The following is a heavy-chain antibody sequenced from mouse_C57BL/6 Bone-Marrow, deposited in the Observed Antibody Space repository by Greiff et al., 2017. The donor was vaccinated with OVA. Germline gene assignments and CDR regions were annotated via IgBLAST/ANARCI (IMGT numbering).Heavy chain of an antibody. Sequence: VHVKQSGAELVKPGASVKLSCTASGFNIKDYYMPWVKQRTEQGLEWIGRIDPEDGETKYAPKFQGRATISADTSSNTAYLQLSSLTSEDTAVYYCAGPSLYYGSSSAYWGQGTLVTVSA. V-gene: IGHV14-2*01. CDR2: IDPEDGET. CDR3: AGPSLYYGSSSAY. D-gene: IGHD1-1*01. CDR1: GFNIKDYY. J-gene: IGHJ3*01.